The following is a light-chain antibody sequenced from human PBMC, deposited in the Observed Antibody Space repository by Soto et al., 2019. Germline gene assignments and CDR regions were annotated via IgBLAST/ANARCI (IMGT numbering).Light chain of an antibody. CDR3: QQYNNWPPWT. CDR1: QSVSNN. Sequence: ILMTQSPATLSVSPGERATLSCRASQSVSNNLAWYQQKPGQAPRLLIYDASTRATGIPARFSGSGSGTEFTLTISGLQSEDFAVYDCQQYNNWPPWTFGQGTKVVIK. CDR2: DAS. J-gene: IGKJ1*01. V-gene: IGKV3-15*01.